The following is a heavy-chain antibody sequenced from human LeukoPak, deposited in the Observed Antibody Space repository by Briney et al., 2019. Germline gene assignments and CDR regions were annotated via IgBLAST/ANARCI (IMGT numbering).Heavy chain of an antibody. CDR3: ARHVAYSSRFDY. D-gene: IGHD6-13*01. V-gene: IGHV4-39*01. CDR1: GGSISSTSYY. CDR2: INYSGNT. J-gene: IGHJ4*02. Sequence: PSETLSLTFTVSGGSISSTSYYWGWIRQPPGKGLDWIGYINYSGNTYCNPSLKSRVIISVDTSKNQFSLKLNSVTAADTAVYYCARHVAYSSRFDYWGQGTLVTVSS.